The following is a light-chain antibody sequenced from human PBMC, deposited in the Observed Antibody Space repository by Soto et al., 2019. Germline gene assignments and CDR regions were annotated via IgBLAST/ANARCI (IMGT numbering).Light chain of an antibody. V-gene: IGLV1-44*01. CDR2: ENN. CDR1: SSNIGSDS. J-gene: IGLJ1*01. Sequence: QSVLTQPPSASGTPGQRVTISCSGSSSNIGSDSVNWYQQLPGTAPKLLIYENNHRPSGVPDRFSGSKSGTSASLVISGLQSEDEADYYCGSYTSTYVRIFGTGTKLTVL. CDR3: GSYTSTYVRI.